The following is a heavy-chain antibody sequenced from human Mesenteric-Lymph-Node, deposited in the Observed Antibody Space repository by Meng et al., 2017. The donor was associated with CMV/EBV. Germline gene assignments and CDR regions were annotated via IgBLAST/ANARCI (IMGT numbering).Heavy chain of an antibody. CDR1: GFTFSRNN. Sequence: GESLKISCAASGFTFSRNNMHWVRQAPGKGLEWVAFIVYDGSNKYYVESVKGRFTISRDNSKNTLYLQMNSLRAEDTAVYYCAKNQGGVLPEVDVWGQGTTVTVSS. D-gene: IGHD1-14*01. CDR2: IVYDGSNK. CDR3: AKNQGGVLPEVDV. V-gene: IGHV3-30*02. J-gene: IGHJ6*02.